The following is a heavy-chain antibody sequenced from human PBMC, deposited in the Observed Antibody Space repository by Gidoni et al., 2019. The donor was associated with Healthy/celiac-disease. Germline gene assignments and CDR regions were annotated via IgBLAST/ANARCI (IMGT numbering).Heavy chain of an antibody. CDR3: ARDYYYGMDV. CDR1: GYTFTSYY. V-gene: IGHV1-46*01. J-gene: IGHJ6*02. CDR2: INPRGGST. Sequence: QVQLVQSGAEVKKPGASVKVSFKASGYTFTSYYMHWVRQAPGQGLEWMGIINPRGGSTSYAQKFQGRVTMTRDTSTSTVYMELSRLRSEDTAVYYCARDYYYGMDVWGQGTTVTVSS.